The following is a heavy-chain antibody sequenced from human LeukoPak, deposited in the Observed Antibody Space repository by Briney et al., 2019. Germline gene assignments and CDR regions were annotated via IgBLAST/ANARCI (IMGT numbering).Heavy chain of an antibody. CDR1: GGSLSGYY. Sequence: SETLSLTCAVFGGSLSGYYWTWIRQPPGKGLEWIGEIIDDGTTKYNSSLKSRVTLSVDTSKNQFSLHLTSVTAADTAVYYCARLTYYDFWSGYNYAFDIWGQGTMVTVSS. V-gene: IGHV4-34*12. CDR3: ARLTYYDFWSGYNYAFDI. J-gene: IGHJ3*02. D-gene: IGHD3-3*01. CDR2: IIDDGTT.